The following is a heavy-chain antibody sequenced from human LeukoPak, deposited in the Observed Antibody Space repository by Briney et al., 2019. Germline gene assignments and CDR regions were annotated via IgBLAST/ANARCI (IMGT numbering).Heavy chain of an antibody. D-gene: IGHD3-10*01. CDR1: GGSISSYY. J-gene: IGHJ3*02. CDR3: ARDQGTQFAFDI. CDR2: IYTSGST. Sequence: SETLSLTCTVSGGSISSYYWSWIRQTAGKGLEWIGRIYTSGSTNYYPSLKSRVTMSVDTSKNQFSLKLSSVTAADTAVYYCARDQGTQFAFDIWGQGTMVTVSS. V-gene: IGHV4-4*07.